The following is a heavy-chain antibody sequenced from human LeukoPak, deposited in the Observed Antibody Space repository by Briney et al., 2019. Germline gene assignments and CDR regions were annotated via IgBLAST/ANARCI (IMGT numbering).Heavy chain of an antibody. V-gene: IGHV4-39*01. CDR1: GGSISSSSHS. CDR3: VRIYCTSTSCYGDSYYGMDV. J-gene: IGHJ6*02. Sequence: SETLSLTCTVSGGSISSSSHSWGWIRQPPGKGLEWIGSISYSGSTYYNPSLKTRVTMSVDMSENQFSLKLSSVTAADSTVYYCVRIYCTSTSCYGDSYYGMDVWGQGTTVTVSS. CDR2: ISYSGST. D-gene: IGHD2-2*01.